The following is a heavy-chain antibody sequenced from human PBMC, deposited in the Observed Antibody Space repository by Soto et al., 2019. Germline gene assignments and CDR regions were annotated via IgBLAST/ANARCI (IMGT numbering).Heavy chain of an antibody. V-gene: IGHV3-23*01. J-gene: IGHJ4*02. D-gene: IGHD2-2*01. CDR1: GFTFSGHA. CDR3: AKSFPPLPGSLMAVLYFDL. Sequence: WGSLRLSCAASGFTFSGHAMSWVRQAPGKGLEWVSAFSARGGGSYYADYVVGRFSISRDNSKNTLHLQMNSLRAEDTAVYYCAKSFPPLPGSLMAVLYFDLWGLGTLVTVSS. CDR2: FSARGGGS.